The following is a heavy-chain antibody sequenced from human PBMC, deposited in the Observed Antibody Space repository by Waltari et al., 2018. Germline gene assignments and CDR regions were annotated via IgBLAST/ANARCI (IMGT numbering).Heavy chain of an antibody. V-gene: IGHV5-51*01. Sequence: EVQLVQSGAEVKKPGESLKISCKGSGYSVTIYWISWVRPLPGKRLEWMGIIYPGDSDTRYSPSFQGQVTISADKSISTAYLQWSSLKASDTAMYYCARGHYYDSSGYSDYWGQGTLVTVSS. CDR3: ARGHYYDSSGYSDY. CDR2: IYPGDSDT. CDR1: GYSVTIYW. D-gene: IGHD3-22*01. J-gene: IGHJ4*02.